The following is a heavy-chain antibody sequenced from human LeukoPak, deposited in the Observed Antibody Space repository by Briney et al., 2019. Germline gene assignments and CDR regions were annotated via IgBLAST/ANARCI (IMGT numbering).Heavy chain of an antibody. D-gene: IGHD2-15*01. Sequence: HPGGSLRLSCAASGFTFSSYWMSWVRQAPGKGLEWVANIKQDGSEKYYVDSVKGRFTISRDNAKNSLYLQMNSLRAEDTAVYYCAKTPADYCSGGSCYLHYYYYMDVWGKGTTVTISS. V-gene: IGHV3-7*01. CDR1: GFTFSSYW. CDR3: AKTPADYCSGGSCYLHYYYYMDV. CDR2: IKQDGSEK. J-gene: IGHJ6*03.